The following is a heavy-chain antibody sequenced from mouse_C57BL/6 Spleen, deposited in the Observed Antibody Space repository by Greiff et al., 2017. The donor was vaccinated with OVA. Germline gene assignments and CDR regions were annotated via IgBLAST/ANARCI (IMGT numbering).Heavy chain of an antibody. D-gene: IGHD1-1*01. J-gene: IGHJ3*01. CDR3: STFYYYGSSQALFAY. Sequence: VQLQQSGAELVRPGASVKLSCTASGFNIKDDYMHWVKQRPEQGLEWIGWIDPENGDTEYASKFKGKATITADTSSNTAYLQLSSLTSEDTAVYYCSTFYYYGSSQALFAYWGQGTLVTVSA. CDR1: GFNIKDDY. V-gene: IGHV14-4*01. CDR2: IDPENGDT.